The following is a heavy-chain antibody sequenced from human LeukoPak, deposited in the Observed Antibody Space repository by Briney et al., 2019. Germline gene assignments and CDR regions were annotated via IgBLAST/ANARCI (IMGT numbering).Heavy chain of an antibody. D-gene: IGHD3-16*01. V-gene: IGHV4-34*01. CDR1: GGSFSGYY. Sequence: PSETLSLTCAVYGGSFSGYYWSWVRQPPGKGLEWIGEINHSGGNNYNPSLKSRVTISVDTSKNQFSLKVTSVTAADTAVYYCARVRSPRWGFDYWGQGTLVTVSS. J-gene: IGHJ4*02. CDR3: ARVRSPRWGFDY. CDR2: INHSGGN.